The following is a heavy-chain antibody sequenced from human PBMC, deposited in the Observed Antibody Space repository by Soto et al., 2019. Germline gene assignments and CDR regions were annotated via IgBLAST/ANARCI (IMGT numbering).Heavy chain of an antibody. D-gene: IGHD3-22*01. CDR3: ASMPQYDSSGYFYIVDY. V-gene: IGHV4-30-2*01. CDR2: IYHSGST. J-gene: IGHJ4*02. CDR1: GGSISSGGYS. Sequence: PSETLSLTCAVSGGSISSGGYSWSWIRQPPGKGLEWIGYIYHSGSTYYNPSLKSRVTISVDRSKNQFSLKLSSVTAADTAVYYCASMPQYDSSGYFYIVDYWGQGTLVTVSS.